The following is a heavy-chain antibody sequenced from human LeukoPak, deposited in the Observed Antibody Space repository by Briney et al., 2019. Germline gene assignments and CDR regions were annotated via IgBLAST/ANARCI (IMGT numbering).Heavy chain of an antibody. J-gene: IGHJ4*02. D-gene: IGHD3-22*01. Sequence: SETLSLTCTVSGGSISSYYWSWIRQPPGKGLEWIGYIYYSGSTNYNPSLKSRVTISVDTSKNQFSLKLSSVTAADTAVYYCARHTTYYYDSSDYYGYYFDYWGQGTLVTVSS. CDR2: IYYSGST. CDR1: GGSISSYY. CDR3: ARHTTYYYDSSDYYGYYFDY. V-gene: IGHV4-59*08.